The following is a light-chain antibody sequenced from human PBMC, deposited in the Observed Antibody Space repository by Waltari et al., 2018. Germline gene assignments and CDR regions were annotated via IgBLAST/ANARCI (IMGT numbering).Light chain of an antibody. CDR1: ELPRKY. J-gene: IGLJ1*01. CDR2: EDT. Sequence: SYALTQTPSVSVSPGQTARITCSGHELPRKYAYLFQQLSGQAPRLVIYEDTKRPSGIPDRFSGSSSGTVATLTITGAQVDDEADYYCYSSDSTGLRVFGGGTTVVVL. CDR3: YSSDSTGLRV. V-gene: IGLV3-10*01.